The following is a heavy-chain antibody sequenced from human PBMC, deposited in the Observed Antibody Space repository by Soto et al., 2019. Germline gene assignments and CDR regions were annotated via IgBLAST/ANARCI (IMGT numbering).Heavy chain of an antibody. CDR2: MNQDGSEK. D-gene: IGHD6-19*01. CDR1: GFTFSNYW. CDR3: ARDSQWLTF. J-gene: IGHJ4*02. Sequence: PGGSLRLSCAASGFTFSNYWMSWVRQAPGKGLEWVANMNQDGSEKYYVDSVKGRFTISRDNAKNSLYLQMNSLRAEDTAVYYCARDSQWLTFWGQGTLVTVSS. V-gene: IGHV3-7*01.